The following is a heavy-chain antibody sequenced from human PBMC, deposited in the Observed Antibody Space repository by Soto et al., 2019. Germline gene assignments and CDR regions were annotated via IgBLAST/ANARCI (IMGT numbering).Heavy chain of an antibody. CDR3: ARKLYDSSGYHHFQH. J-gene: IGHJ1*01. CDR1: GFTFSSYC. D-gene: IGHD3-22*01. V-gene: IGHV3-33*01. CDR2: IWYDGSNK. Sequence: GGSLRLSCAASGFTFSSYCMHWVRQAPGKGQEWVAVIWYDGSNKYYAGSVKGRFTISRDNSKNTLYLRMNSLRAEDTAVYYCARKLYDSSGYHHFQHWGQGTLVTVSS.